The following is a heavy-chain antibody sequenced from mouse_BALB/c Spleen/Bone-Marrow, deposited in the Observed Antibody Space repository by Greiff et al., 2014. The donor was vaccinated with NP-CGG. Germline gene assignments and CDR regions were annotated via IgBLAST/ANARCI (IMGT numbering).Heavy chain of an antibody. CDR1: GYTFSSYW. Sequence: VQLQRSGAELMKPGASVKISCKATGYTFSSYWIEWVKQRPGHGLEWIGEILPGSGSTNYNEKFKGKATFTADTSSNTAYMQLSSLTSEDSAVYYCAREDGLWYFDVWGAGTTVTVSS. J-gene: IGHJ1*01. D-gene: IGHD1-1*01. CDR3: AREDGLWYFDV. CDR2: ILPGSGST. V-gene: IGHV1-9*01.